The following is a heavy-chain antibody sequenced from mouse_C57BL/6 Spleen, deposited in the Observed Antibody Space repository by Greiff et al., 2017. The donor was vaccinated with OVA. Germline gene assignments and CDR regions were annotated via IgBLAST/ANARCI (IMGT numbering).Heavy chain of an antibody. Sequence: QVQLQQPGAELVMPGASVKLSCKASGYTFTSYWMHWVKQRPGQGLEWIGEIDPSDSYTNYNQKFKGKSTLTVDKSSSTAYMQLSSLTSEDSAVYYCALITTEGLDYWGQGTTLTVSS. CDR1: GYTFTSYW. V-gene: IGHV1-69*01. CDR2: IDPSDSYT. D-gene: IGHD1-1*01. CDR3: ALITTEGLDY. J-gene: IGHJ2*01.